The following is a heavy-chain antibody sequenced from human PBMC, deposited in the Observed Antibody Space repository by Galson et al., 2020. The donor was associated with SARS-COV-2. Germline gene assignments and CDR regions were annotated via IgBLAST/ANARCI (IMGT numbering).Heavy chain of an antibody. CDR2: IFYSGSP. Sequence: ASETLSLTCTVSGGSISSGTYYWSWIRQHPGKGLEWIGYIFYSGSPYYNPSLKSRVTISVDTSINQFSLNLTSVTAADTAAYFCARGLPMLTFGGVTTLLWDLWGQGTLVTVSS. CDR3: ARGLPMLTFGGVTTLLWDL. V-gene: IGHV4-31*03. J-gene: IGHJ5*02. D-gene: IGHD3-16*01. CDR1: GGSISSGTYY.